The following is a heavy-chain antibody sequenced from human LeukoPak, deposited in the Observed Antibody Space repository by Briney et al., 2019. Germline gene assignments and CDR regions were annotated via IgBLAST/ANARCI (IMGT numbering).Heavy chain of an antibody. CDR1: GFSLSNYW. V-gene: IGHV3-23*01. CDR2: ISGSGGST. J-gene: IGHJ4*02. Sequence: GGSLRLSCAASGFSLSNYWMSWVRQAPGKGLEWVSAISGSGGSTYYADSVKGRFTISRDNSKNTLCLQMNSLRAEDTAVYYCAKAANSDYDYVWGSYTTLDYWGQGTLVTVSS. CDR3: AKAANSDYDYVWGSYTTLDY. D-gene: IGHD3-16*01.